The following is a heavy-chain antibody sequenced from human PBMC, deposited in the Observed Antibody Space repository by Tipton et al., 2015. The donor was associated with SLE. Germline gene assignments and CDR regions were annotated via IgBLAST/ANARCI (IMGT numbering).Heavy chain of an antibody. V-gene: IGHV3-30-3*01. D-gene: IGHD2-15*01. CDR1: GFTFSSYA. J-gene: IGHJ3*02. CDR3: ARGKEPLLAFDI. Sequence: SLRLSCAASGFTFSSYAMHWVRQAPGKGLEWMAVISYDGSNKYYADSVKGRFTISRDNAKNSLYLQMNSLRAEDTAVYYCARGKEPLLAFDIWGQGTMVTVSS. CDR2: ISYDGSNK.